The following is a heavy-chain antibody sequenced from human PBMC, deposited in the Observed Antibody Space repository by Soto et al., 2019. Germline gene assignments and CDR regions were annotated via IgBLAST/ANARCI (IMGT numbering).Heavy chain of an antibody. J-gene: IGHJ4*02. Sequence: SETLSLTCTVSGGSLSSFYSRWNRQPPRKGREWIGEINHSGSTNYNPSLKSRVTISVDTSKNQFSLKLSSVTAADTAVYYCARSQGRRDGYNYLDYWGQGTLVTVSS. CDR3: ARSQGRRDGYNYLDY. V-gene: IGHV4-34*01. CDR1: GGSLSSFY. D-gene: IGHD5-12*01. CDR2: INHSGST.